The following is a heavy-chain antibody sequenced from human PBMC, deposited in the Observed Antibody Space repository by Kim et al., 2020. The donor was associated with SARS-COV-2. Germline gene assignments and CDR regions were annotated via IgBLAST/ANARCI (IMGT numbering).Heavy chain of an antibody. CDR1: GFTFSSYA. V-gene: IGHV3-23*01. CDR2: ISGSGGST. J-gene: IGHJ5*02. CDR3: AKDRRITMVRGDKNWFDP. Sequence: GGSLRLSCAASGFTFSSYAMSWVRQAPGKGLEWVSAISGSGGSTYYADSVKGRFTISRDNSKNTLYLQMNSLRAEDTAVYYCAKDRRITMVRGDKNWFDPWGQGTLVTVSS. D-gene: IGHD3-10*01.